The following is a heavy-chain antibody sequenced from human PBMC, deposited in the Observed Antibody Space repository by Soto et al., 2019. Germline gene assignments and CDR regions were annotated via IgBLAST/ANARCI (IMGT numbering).Heavy chain of an antibody. CDR1: GGSISSSSYY. CDR3: ARLYYYGSGSPTQIHYYYGMDV. V-gene: IGHV4-39*01. D-gene: IGHD3-10*01. Sequence: SETLSLTCTVSGGSISSSSYYWGWIRQPPGKGLEWIGSIYYSGSTYYNPSLKSRVTISVDTSKNQFSLKLSSVTAADMAVYYCARLYYYGSGSPTQIHYYYGMDVWGQGTTVTVSS. CDR2: IYYSGST. J-gene: IGHJ6*02.